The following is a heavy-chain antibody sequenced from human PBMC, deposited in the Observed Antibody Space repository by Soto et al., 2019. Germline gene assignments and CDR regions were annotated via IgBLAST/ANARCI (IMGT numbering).Heavy chain of an antibody. Sequence: QVQLQESGPGLVKPSQTLSLTCTVSGGSISSDDYYWSWIRQPPGKGLEWIGYIYYSGNTYYNPSLKRRVTISMDTSKNQFSLRLSSVTAADTAVYYCAREGFGANWFDPWGQGTLVTVSS. CDR1: GGSISSDDYY. CDR3: AREGFGANWFDP. V-gene: IGHV4-30-4*01. D-gene: IGHD3-10*01. J-gene: IGHJ5*02. CDR2: IYYSGNT.